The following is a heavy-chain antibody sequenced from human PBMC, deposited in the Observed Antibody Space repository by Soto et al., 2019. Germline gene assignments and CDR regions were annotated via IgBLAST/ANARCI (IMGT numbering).Heavy chain of an antibody. Sequence: EVQLLESGGGLVQPGGSLRLSCAASGFTFSSYAMSWVRQAPGKGLEWVSAISGSAATTFYADSVKGRFTVSRDNTKNTLYRQMNSLRAEDTAVYYCARVARYCSGYSCDYCMDVWGKGTTVTVSS. D-gene: IGHD2-15*01. CDR2: ISGSAATT. V-gene: IGHV3-23*01. J-gene: IGHJ6*03. CDR3: ARVARYCSGYSCDYCMDV. CDR1: GFTFSSYA.